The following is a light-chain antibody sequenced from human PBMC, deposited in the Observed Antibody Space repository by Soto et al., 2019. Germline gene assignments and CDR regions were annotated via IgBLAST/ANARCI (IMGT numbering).Light chain of an antibody. CDR3: QQAYSSPLT. V-gene: IGKV4-1*01. Sequence: DIVMTQSPDSLAVSLGEMATINCKSSQSVLHTSYNKNYLAWYQQKPGHPPKVLIYWASTRESGVPDRFSGSGSGTDFTHTISDLQAEDVAVYYCQQAYSSPLTFGGKTKVEIK. J-gene: IGKJ4*01. CDR1: QSVLHTSYNKNY. CDR2: WAS.